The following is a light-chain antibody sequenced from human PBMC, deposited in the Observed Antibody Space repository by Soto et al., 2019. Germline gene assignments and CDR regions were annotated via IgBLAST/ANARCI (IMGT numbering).Light chain of an antibody. J-gene: IGKJ4*01. CDR3: HQYATSQPT. V-gene: IGKV3-20*01. CDR2: DAS. Sequence: DIGLTQSPGTLSLSPGEIATLSCRASQTARSSHLGWFQQKSGQAPRLLISDASSRATGIQERVRGRGSGADFPLSLSRLDPEIFGFYFFHQYATSQPTFGGGTNGDFK. CDR1: QTARSSH.